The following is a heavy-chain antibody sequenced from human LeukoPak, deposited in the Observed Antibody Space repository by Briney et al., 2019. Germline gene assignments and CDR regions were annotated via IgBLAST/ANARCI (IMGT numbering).Heavy chain of an antibody. CDR1: GYTFTSYD. CDR3: ARGGSYLRYFQH. J-gene: IGHJ1*01. Sequence: ASVKVSCKASGYTFTSYDINWARQATGQGLEWMGWMNPNSGNTGYAQKFQGRVTMTRNTSISTAYMELSSLRSEDTAVYYCARGGSYLRYFQHWGQGTLVTVSS. D-gene: IGHD1-26*01. CDR2: MNPNSGNT. V-gene: IGHV1-8*01.